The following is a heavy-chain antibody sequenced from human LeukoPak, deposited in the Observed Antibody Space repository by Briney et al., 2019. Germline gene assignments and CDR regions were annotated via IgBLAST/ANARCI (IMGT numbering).Heavy chain of an antibody. V-gene: IGHV4-34*01. CDR3: ARLYSGRGAFDY. J-gene: IGHJ4*02. Sequence: SETLSLTCAVYGGSFSGYYWSWIRQPPGKGLEWIGEINHSGSTNYNPSLKSRVTISVDTSKNQFSLKLSSVTAADTAVYYCARLYSGRGAFDYWGQGTLVTVSS. CDR2: INHSGST. D-gene: IGHD1-26*01. CDR1: GGSFSGYY.